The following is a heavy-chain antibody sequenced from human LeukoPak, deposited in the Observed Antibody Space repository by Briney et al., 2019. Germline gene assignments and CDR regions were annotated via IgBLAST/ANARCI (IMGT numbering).Heavy chain of an antibody. CDR3: ARDQEYSGSYYRYFDY. V-gene: IGHV4-59*01. CDR2: IYSRGLTRGST. J-gene: IGHJ4*02. Sequence: SETLSLTCTVSGGSISSYYWSWIRQPPRKGLEWIGYIYSRGLTRGSTNYNPSLKSRVTISVDTSKNQFSLKLSSVTAADTAVYYCARDQEYSGSYYRYFDYWGQGTLVTVSS. D-gene: IGHD1-26*01. CDR1: GGSISSYY.